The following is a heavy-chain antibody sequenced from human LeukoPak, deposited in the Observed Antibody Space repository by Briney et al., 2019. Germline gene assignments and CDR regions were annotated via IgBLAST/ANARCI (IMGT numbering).Heavy chain of an antibody. CDR3: AKVGMTTVTSDAFDI. CDR2: ISYDGSNK. V-gene: IGHV3-30*18. J-gene: IGHJ3*02. CDR1: GFTFSSYG. Sequence: GRSLRLSCAASGFTFSSYGMHWVRQAPGKGLEWVAFISYDGSNKYYADSVKGRFTISRDNSKNTLYLQVNSLRAEDTAVYYCAKVGMTTVTSDAFDIWGQGTMVTVSS. D-gene: IGHD4-17*01.